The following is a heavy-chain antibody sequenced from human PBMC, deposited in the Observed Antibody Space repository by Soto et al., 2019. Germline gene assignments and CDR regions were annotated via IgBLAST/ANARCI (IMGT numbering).Heavy chain of an antibody. CDR1: GYTFTSYG. CDR2: ISAYNGNT. D-gene: IGHD2-2*01. Sequence: ASVKVSCKASGYTFTSYGISWVRQAPGQGLEWMGWISAYNGNTNYAQKLQGRVTMTTDTSTSTAYMELRSLRSDDTVVYYCARELGYCSSTSCFYYFDYWGQGTLVTVSS. J-gene: IGHJ4*02. CDR3: ARELGYCSSTSCFYYFDY. V-gene: IGHV1-18*01.